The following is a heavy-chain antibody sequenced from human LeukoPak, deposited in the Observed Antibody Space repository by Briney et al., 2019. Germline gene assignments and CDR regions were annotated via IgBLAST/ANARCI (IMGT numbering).Heavy chain of an antibody. Sequence: GGSLRLSCAASGFSFSSYWMHWVRQAPGKGLVWVSRINNGGSKTNYADSVKGRFTISRDNAKNTLYLQMNSLRAEDTAVYYCATSSWFDPWVQGTLVTVSS. J-gene: IGHJ5*02. CDR2: INNGGSKT. CDR1: GFSFSSYW. CDR3: ATSSWFDP. V-gene: IGHV3-74*01.